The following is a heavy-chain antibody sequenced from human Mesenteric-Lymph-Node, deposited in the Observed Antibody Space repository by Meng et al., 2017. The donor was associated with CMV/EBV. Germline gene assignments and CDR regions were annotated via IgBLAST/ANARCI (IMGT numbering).Heavy chain of an antibody. V-gene: IGHV5-51*01. J-gene: IGHJ6*02. CDR1: GYAFTSYW. CDR3: ARRGNGMDV. CDR2: IYPGDSDT. Sequence: KVSCKASGYAFTSYWIGWVRQMPGKGLELMGIIYPGDSDTTYSPSFQGQVTISADKSISTAYLQWSSLKASDTAMYYCARRGNGMDVWGQGTTVTVSS.